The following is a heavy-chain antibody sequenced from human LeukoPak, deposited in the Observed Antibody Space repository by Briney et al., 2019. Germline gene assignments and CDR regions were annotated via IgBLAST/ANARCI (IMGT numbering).Heavy chain of an antibody. CDR1: GFTFSGYW. V-gene: IGHV3-7*01. CDR3: ATDPAKSDWFDR. CDR2: INQDGSEK. Sequence: GGSLRLSCAASGFTFSGYWMSWVRQAPGKGLEWVANINQDGSEKNYVDSVKGRFTISRDNAKNSLSLQMYSLRAEDTAVYYCATDPAKSDWFDRWGQGTLVTVSS. J-gene: IGHJ5*02.